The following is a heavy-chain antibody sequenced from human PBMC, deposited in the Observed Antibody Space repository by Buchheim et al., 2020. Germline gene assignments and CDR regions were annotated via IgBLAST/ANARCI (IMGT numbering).Heavy chain of an antibody. D-gene: IGHD3-10*01. CDR1: GDSMERGGFY. CDR2: MYNSGST. CDR3: ARGTPRYYFDF. V-gene: IGHV4-31*03. J-gene: IGHJ4*02. Sequence: QVQLQESGPGLVKPSQTLSLTCTVSGDSMERGGFYWNWIRQHPGMGLEFIGYMYNSGSTYFNPSLRSRVTISADTPTNQFSLKLSSVTAADTAVYFCARGTPRYYFDFWGQGTL.